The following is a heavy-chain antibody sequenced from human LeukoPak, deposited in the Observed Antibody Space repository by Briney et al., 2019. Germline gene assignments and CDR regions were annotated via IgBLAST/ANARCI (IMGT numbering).Heavy chain of an antibody. J-gene: IGHJ4*02. Sequence: GGSLRLSCEVSGFTFSRYWMSWVRQAPGKGLEWVANINQDGSEKYYVDSVKGRFTMSRDNAKNLLHLQMNSLRAEDRAVYYCARGRSSVDYWGQGTLVTVSS. CDR2: INQDGSEK. D-gene: IGHD6-19*01. CDR1: GFTFSRYW. CDR3: ARGRSSVDY. V-gene: IGHV3-7*01.